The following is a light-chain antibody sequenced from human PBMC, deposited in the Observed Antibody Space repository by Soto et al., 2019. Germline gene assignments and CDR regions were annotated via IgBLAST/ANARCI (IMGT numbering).Light chain of an antibody. V-gene: IGLV1-40*01. CDR3: QSYDASLRAYV. CDR1: SSNIGAGYD. CDR2: GNS. J-gene: IGLJ1*01. Sequence: QSVLTQPSSVSGAPGQRVTISRTGNSSNIGAGYDVHWYRQLPGTAPKLLIYGNSHRPSGVPDRFSGSKSGTSASLAITGLQAEDEADYYCQSYDASLRAYVFGSGTKVTVL.